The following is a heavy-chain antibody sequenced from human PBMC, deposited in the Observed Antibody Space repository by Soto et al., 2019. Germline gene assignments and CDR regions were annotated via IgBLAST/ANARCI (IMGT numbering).Heavy chain of an antibody. CDR3: GRDRYNWKAYYYYGMDV. V-gene: IGHV4-61*01. CDR2: IYYSGST. J-gene: IGHJ6*02. D-gene: IGHD1-20*01. Sequence: PETLSLTCTVSGGSVSSGSYYWSWLRQPPGKGLEWIGYIYYSGSTNYNPSLKSRVTISVDTSKNQFSLKLSSVTAAATAVYYCGRDRYNWKAYYYYGMDVWGQGTTVTVSS. CDR1: GGSVSSGSYY.